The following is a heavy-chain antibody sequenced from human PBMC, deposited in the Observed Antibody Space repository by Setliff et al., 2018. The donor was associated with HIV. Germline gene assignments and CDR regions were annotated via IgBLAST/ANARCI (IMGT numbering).Heavy chain of an antibody. CDR3: AKGPNFEDAFDI. D-gene: IGHD2-8*01. Sequence: WASVKVSCKASGGTFSNYAFSWVRQAPGQGLEWMGGLIPIVDITKSTQKFRDRVTFTADESTKTAQMELSGLTFEDTAVYYCAKGPNFEDAFDIWGQGTVVTVS. V-gene: IGHV1-69*10. CDR1: GGTFSNYA. CDR2: LIPIVDIT. J-gene: IGHJ3*02.